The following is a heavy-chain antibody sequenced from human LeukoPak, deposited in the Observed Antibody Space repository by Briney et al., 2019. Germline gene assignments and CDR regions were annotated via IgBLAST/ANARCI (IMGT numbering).Heavy chain of an antibody. CDR1: GYTFTSYY. J-gene: IGHJ6*02. CDR3: ARSDGYSSSSRYYGMDV. V-gene: IGHV1-46*01. CDR2: INPSGGST. Sequence: ASVKVSCKASGYTFTSYYMHWVRQAPGQGLEWMGIINPSGGSTSYAQKFQGRVTMTRDTSTSTVYMELSSLRSEDTAVYYCARSDGYSSSSRYYGMDVWGQGTTVTVSS. D-gene: IGHD6-13*01.